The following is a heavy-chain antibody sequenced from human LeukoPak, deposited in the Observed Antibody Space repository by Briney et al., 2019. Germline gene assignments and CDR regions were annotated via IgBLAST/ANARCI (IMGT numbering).Heavy chain of an antibody. V-gene: IGHV4-39*07. D-gene: IGHD6-13*01. Sequence: SETLSLTCTVSGGSISSSSYYWGWIRQPPGKGLEWIGSIYYSGSTYYNPSLKSRVTISVDTSKNQFSLKLSSVTAADTAVYYCARLSSSRTGVFDPWGQGTLVTVSS. CDR2: IYYSGST. CDR3: ARLSSSRTGVFDP. CDR1: GGSISSSSYY. J-gene: IGHJ5*02.